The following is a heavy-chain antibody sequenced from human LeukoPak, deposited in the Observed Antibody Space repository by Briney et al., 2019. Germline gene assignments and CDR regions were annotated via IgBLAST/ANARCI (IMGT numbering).Heavy chain of an antibody. CDR2: INPNSGGT. Sequence: ASVKVSCKASGYTFTGYYMHWVRQAPGQGLEWVGWINPNSGGTNYAKKFQGRVTMTRDTSISTAYMELSRLRSDDTAVFYCARDREGEPPFDHWGQGTLVTVSS. CDR1: GYTFTGYY. D-gene: IGHD3-16*01. CDR3: ARDREGEPPFDH. J-gene: IGHJ4*02. V-gene: IGHV1-2*02.